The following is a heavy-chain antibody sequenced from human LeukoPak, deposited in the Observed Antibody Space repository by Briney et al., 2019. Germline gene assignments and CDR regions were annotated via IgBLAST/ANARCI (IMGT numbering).Heavy chain of an antibody. D-gene: IGHD4-17*01. CDR1: GYTLNNDD. J-gene: IGHJ5*02. CDR3: ARGNYGDPNWFDP. CDR2: IVPIVEIT. Sequence: GASVKVSCKASGYTLNNDDITWVRQAPGRGLEWRGRIVPIVEITNYAESFQGRVTITADKSTNTFYMQLASLMSSDTAIYFCARGNYGDPNWFDPWGQGTLVTVSS. V-gene: IGHV1-69*04.